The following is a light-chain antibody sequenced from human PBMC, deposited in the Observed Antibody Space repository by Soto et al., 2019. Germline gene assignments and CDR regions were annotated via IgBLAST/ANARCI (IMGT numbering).Light chain of an antibody. CDR1: QSISSW. J-gene: IGKJ1*01. CDR2: DAS. V-gene: IGKV1-5*01. CDR3: QQYNSYPWT. Sequence: DSQMTQSPSTLSASVGDRVTITCRASQSISSWLAWYQQKPGKAPKLLIYDASSLKSGVPSRFSGSGSGTEFTLTISSLQPDDFATYYCQQYNSYPWTFGQGTKVDIK.